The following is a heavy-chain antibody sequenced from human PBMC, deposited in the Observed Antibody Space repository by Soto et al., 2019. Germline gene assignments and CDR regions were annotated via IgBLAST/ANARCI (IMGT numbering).Heavy chain of an antibody. D-gene: IGHD6-13*01. V-gene: IGHV3-23*01. CDR2: IGSSGYST. Sequence: EVQLLESGGTLVQPGGSLRLSCAASGFTFSNYAMSWVRQAPGKGLERVSGIGSSGYSTFYADTVKGRFTISRDNSRNTPNAKINSLRDEDTTVFYCANAILDRAPAGCFDHWGQGSLVTVSS. J-gene: IGHJ5*02. CDR1: GFTFSNYA. CDR3: ANAILDRAPAGCFDH.